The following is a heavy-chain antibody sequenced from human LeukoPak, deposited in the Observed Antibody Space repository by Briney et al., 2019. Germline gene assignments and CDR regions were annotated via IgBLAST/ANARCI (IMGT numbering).Heavy chain of an antibody. Sequence: ASVKVSCKASGYTFTGYYMHWVRQAPGQGLEWMGWINPNSGGTNYAQKFQGRVTMTRDTSISTAYMELSRLRYDDTAVYYCARGYCSGGRCSGAWFDPWGQGTLVTVSS. V-gene: IGHV1-2*02. D-gene: IGHD2-15*01. CDR3: ARGYCSGGRCSGAWFDP. J-gene: IGHJ5*02. CDR2: INPNSGGT. CDR1: GYTFTGYY.